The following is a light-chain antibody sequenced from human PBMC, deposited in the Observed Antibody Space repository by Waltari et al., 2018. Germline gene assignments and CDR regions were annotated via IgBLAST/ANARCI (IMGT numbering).Light chain of an antibody. J-gene: IGKJ1*01. CDR3: QQSSSTPPT. V-gene: IGKV1-39*01. CDR2: AAS. Sequence: DIQMTQSPSSLSASVGASVTITCRASQSISTYLHWYQHIPGKAPNLLIYAASTLQGGVPSRFSGSGSGTDFTLTISSLQPEDFATYYCQQSSSTPPTFAQGTKVEVK. CDR1: QSISTY.